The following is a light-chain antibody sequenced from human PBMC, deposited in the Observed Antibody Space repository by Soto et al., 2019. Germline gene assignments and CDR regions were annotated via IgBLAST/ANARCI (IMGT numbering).Light chain of an antibody. CDR1: RSVLHSSNKKNY. J-gene: IGKJ2*01. V-gene: IGKV4-1*01. CDR2: WAS. Sequence: DIVMIQCPDSLAVSLGERATINCTSRRSVLHSSNKKNYLAWYQEKPGQPTKLLMCWASTRESGVPDRCSGSGSRTEFHLTISSLQDETVAVDYCQKYYTNPPYTFGQGTKREIK. CDR3: QKYYTNPPYT.